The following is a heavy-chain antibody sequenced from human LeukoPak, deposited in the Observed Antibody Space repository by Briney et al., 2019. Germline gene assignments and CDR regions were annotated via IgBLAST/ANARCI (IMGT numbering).Heavy chain of an antibody. CDR2: ISSSSNYI. J-gene: IGHJ4*02. Sequence: PGGSLRLSCAASGFTFSNYNMNWVRQAPGKGPEWVSSISSSSNYIYYADSVKGRFTISRDNAKNSLYLQMNSLRAEDTAVYYCARSYPTTIAAAGTSYYFDYWGQGTLVTVSS. D-gene: IGHD6-13*01. V-gene: IGHV3-21*01. CDR1: GFTFSNYN. CDR3: ARSYPTTIAAAGTSYYFDY.